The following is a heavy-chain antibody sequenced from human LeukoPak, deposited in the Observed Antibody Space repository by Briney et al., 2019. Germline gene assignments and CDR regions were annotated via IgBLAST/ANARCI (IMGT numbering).Heavy chain of an antibody. Sequence: GGSLRLSCAASGFTFSRYSMNWVGQAPGKGLEWVSYISSSSSTIYYADSVKGRFTISRDNAKNSLYLQMNSLRAEDTAVYYCARSGASGWYWGDYYYYYMDVWGKGTTVTVSS. CDR2: ISSSSSTI. V-gene: IGHV3-48*01. J-gene: IGHJ6*03. CDR3: ARSGASGWYWGDYYYYYMDV. D-gene: IGHD6-19*01. CDR1: GFTFSRYS.